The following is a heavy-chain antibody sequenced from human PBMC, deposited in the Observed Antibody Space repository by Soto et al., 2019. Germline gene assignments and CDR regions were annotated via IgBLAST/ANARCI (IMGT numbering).Heavy chain of an antibody. CDR3: AKEYCDYFDAFEI. V-gene: IGHV3-30*18. CDR1: GITFSSYA. D-gene: IGHD4-17*01. J-gene: IGHJ3*02. CDR2: LSYEGRNK. Sequence: QAQLVESGGGVVQPGRSLRLSCAASGITFSSYAMHWVRQAPGKGLEWVTGLSYEGRNKYYAESVKGRFTISRDNPKNTLYLQLDSLRLDDTAVYYCAKEYCDYFDAFEIWGQGTMVVVSS.